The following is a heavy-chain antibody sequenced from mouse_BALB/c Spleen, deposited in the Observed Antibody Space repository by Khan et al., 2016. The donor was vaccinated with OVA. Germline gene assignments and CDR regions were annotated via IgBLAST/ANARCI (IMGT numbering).Heavy chain of an antibody. V-gene: IGHV2-6-7*01. J-gene: IGHJ3*01. D-gene: IGHD1-2*01. CDR2: IWGDGST. CDR1: GFSLTAYG. Sequence: QVQLKESGPGLVAPSQNLSITCTVSGFSLTAYGINWVRQSPGKGLEWLGMIWGDGSTDYNSALRSRLSISKDNSKSQVFLKMNSLQTVDTARYXGARELRLGGFAYWGQGTLVTVSA. CDR3: ARELRLGGFAY.